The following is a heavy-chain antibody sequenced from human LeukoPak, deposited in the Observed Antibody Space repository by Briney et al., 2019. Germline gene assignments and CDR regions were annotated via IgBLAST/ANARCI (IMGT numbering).Heavy chain of an antibody. Sequence: GASVKVSCKASGYTFTSYGISWVRQAPGQGLEWMGWISAYNGNTNYAQKLQGRVTMTTDTSTSTAYMELRSLRSDDTAVYYCARDVTRMVRGVIGYWGQGTLVTVSS. J-gene: IGHJ4*02. V-gene: IGHV1-18*01. D-gene: IGHD3-10*01. CDR3: ARDVTRMVRGVIGY. CDR1: GYTFTSYG. CDR2: ISAYNGNT.